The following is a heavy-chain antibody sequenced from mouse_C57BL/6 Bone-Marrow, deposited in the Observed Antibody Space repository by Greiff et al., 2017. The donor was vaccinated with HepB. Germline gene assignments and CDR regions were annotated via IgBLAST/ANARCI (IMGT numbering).Heavy chain of an antibody. CDR3: ARNGITTVVAPFAY. CDR1: GFSLTSYG. Sequence: QVQLKESGPGIVQPSQSLSITCTVSGFSLTSYGVHWVRQSPGKGLEWLGVIWSGGSTDYNAAFISRLSISKDNSKSQVFFKMNSLQADDTAIYYCARNGITTVVAPFAYWGQGTLVTVSA. CDR2: IWSGGST. J-gene: IGHJ3*01. D-gene: IGHD1-1*01. V-gene: IGHV2-2*01.